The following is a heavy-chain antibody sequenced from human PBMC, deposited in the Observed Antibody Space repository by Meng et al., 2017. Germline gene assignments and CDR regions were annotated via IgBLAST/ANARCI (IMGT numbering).Heavy chain of an antibody. D-gene: IGHD3-10*01. J-gene: IGHJ4*02. CDR2: INPNSGGT. CDR3: ARDYGSGRIILHFDY. Sequence: GELVQYGAEVKKPGASVKDSCKASGYTFTGYYMHWVRQAPGQGLEWMGRINPNSGGTNYAQKFQGRVTMTRDTSISTAYMELSRLRSDDTAVYYCARDYGSGRIILHFDYWGQGTLVTVSS. CDR1: GYTFTGYY. V-gene: IGHV1-2*06.